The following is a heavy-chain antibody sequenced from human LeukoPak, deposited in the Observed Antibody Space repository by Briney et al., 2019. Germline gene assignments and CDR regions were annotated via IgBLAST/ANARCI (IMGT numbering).Heavy chain of an antibody. CDR3: ATYLFITMVRGVRTDY. D-gene: IGHD3-10*01. J-gene: IGHJ4*02. V-gene: IGHV3-23*01. Sequence: PGGSLRLSCAASGFTFSSYAMSWVRQAPGKGLEWVSAISGSGGSTYYADSVKGRFTISRDNSKNTLYLQMNSLRAEDTAVYYCATYLFITMVRGVRTDYWGQGTLVTVSS. CDR1: GFTFSSYA. CDR2: ISGSGGST.